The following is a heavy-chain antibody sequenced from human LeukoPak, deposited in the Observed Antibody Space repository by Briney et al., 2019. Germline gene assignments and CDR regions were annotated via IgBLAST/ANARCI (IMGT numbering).Heavy chain of an antibody. CDR2: IYSGGST. CDR1: GFTVSSNY. CDR3: ARDTAMVTYYYMDV. D-gene: IGHD5-18*01. Sequence: PGGSLRLSCAASGFTVSSNYMSWVRQAPGKGLEWVSVIYSGGSTYYADSVKGRFTISRGNSKNTLYLQMNSLRAEDTAVYYCARDTAMVTYYYMDVWGKGTTVTVSS. V-gene: IGHV3-53*01. J-gene: IGHJ6*03.